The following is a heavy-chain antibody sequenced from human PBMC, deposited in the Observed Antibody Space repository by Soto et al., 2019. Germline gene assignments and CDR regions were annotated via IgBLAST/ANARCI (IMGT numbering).Heavy chain of an antibody. D-gene: IGHD3-22*01. Sequence: AGGSLRLPCAASGFTFSSYAMSWVRQAPGKGLEWVSAISGSGGSTYYAASVKGRFTISRDNSKNTLCLQMNSLRAEDTAVYYCANPLRSPRYYDSSQDAFDIWGQGTMVTVSS. CDR3: ANPLRSPRYYDSSQDAFDI. J-gene: IGHJ3*02. V-gene: IGHV3-23*01. CDR2: ISGSGGST. CDR1: GFTFSSYA.